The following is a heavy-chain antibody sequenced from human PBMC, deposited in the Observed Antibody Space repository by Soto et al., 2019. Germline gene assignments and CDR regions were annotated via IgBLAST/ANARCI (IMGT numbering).Heavy chain of an antibody. Sequence: PGESLKISCKGSGYIFTSYWICCFLQMPVKVLEWMGIIYPGDSDTRYSPSFQGQVTISADKSISTAYLQWSSLKASDTAMYYCARQRYSSSLYYYYYGMDVWGQGTTVTVSS. V-gene: IGHV5-51*01. D-gene: IGHD6-6*01. CDR2: IYPGDSDT. CDR1: GYIFTSYW. CDR3: ARQRYSSSLYYYYYGMDV. J-gene: IGHJ6*02.